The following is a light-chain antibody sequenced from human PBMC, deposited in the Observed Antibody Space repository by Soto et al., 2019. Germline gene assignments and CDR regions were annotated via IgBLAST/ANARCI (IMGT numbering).Light chain of an antibody. V-gene: IGKV1-5*03. Sequence: DIQMTQSPSTLSASVGDRVTITCRASQNIDSWLAWYHQKPGKAPKLLIYKASRLQTVVPSRFSGSVSGTEFTLTISSLQPDDFATYYCHQYITFPLTFGGGTKVEIK. CDR3: HQYITFPLT. CDR2: KAS. CDR1: QNIDSW. J-gene: IGKJ4*01.